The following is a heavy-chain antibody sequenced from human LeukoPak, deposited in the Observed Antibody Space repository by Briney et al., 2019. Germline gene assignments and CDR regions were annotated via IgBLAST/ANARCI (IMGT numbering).Heavy chain of an antibody. CDR2: INSDGSST. CDR3: ARGGSCSSTSCLPLDY. Sequence: GGSLRLSCAASGFTFSSHWMHWVRQAPGKGLVWVSRINSDGSSTDYADSVKGRFTISRDNTKNTLYLQMNSLRAEDTAVYYCARGGSCSSTSCLPLDYWGQGTLVTVSS. V-gene: IGHV3-74*01. CDR1: GFTFSSHW. D-gene: IGHD2-2*01. J-gene: IGHJ4*02.